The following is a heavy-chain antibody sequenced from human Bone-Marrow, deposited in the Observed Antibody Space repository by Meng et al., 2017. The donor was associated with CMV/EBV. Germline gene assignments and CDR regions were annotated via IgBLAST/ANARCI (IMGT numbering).Heavy chain of an antibody. J-gene: IGHJ4*02. Sequence: LSLTCAASGFTFSSYSMNWVRQAPGKGLEWVSSISSSSYIYYADSVKGRFTISRDNAKNSLYLQMNSLRAEDTAVYYCARDPSGNSFDYWGQGTLVTVSS. CDR2: ISSSSYI. CDR3: ARDPSGNSFDY. V-gene: IGHV3-21*01. CDR1: GFTFSSYS. D-gene: IGHD2-15*01.